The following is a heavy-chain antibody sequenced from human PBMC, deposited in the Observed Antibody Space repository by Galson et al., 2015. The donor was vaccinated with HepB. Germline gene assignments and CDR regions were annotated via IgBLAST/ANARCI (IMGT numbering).Heavy chain of an antibody. CDR3: ARDFLGGKGEGY. CDR1: GFTFSSYA. V-gene: IGHV3-30*04. J-gene: IGHJ4*02. D-gene: IGHD4-23*01. CDR2: ISYDGSNK. Sequence: SLRLSCAASGFTFSSYAMHWVRQAPGKGLEWVAVISYDGSNKYYADSVKGRFTISRDNSKNTLYLQTNSLRAEDTAVYYCARDFLGGKGEGYWGQGTLVIVSS.